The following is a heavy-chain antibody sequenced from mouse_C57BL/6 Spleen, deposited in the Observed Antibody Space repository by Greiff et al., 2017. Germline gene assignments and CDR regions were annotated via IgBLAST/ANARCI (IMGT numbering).Heavy chain of an antibody. J-gene: IGHJ1*03. V-gene: IGHV1-82*01. CDR1: GYAFSSSW. Sequence: QVQLQQSGPELVKPGASVKISCKASGYAFSSSWMNWVKQRPGKGLEWIGRIYPGDGDTNYNGKFKGKGTLTADKSSSTAYMQLSSLTSEDSAVYFFARSGITTVVEGYFDVWGTGTTVTVSS. D-gene: IGHD1-1*01. CDR2: IYPGDGDT. CDR3: ARSGITTVVEGYFDV.